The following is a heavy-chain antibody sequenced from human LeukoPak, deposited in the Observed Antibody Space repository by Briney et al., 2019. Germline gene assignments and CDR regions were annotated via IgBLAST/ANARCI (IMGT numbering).Heavy chain of an antibody. CDR3: ARVAKVAAAGMRNWFDP. CDR2: INTNTGDP. D-gene: IGHD6-13*01. V-gene: IGHV7-4-1*02. CDR1: GYTFTSYA. J-gene: IGHJ5*02. Sequence: ASVKVSCNASGYTFTSYAMHWVRQAPGQRLEWMGWINTNTGDPTYAQGFTGRFVFSLDTSVSTAYLQISSLKAEDTAVYYCARVAKVAAAGMRNWFDPWGQGTLVTVSS.